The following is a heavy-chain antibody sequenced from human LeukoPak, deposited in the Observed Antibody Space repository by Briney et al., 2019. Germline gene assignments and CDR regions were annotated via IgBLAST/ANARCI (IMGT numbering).Heavy chain of an antibody. CDR2: IYSGGST. CDR3: ARDLEAANTYYFDY. CDR1: GFTVSSNY. J-gene: IGHJ4*02. Sequence: GGSLRLSCAASGFTVSSNYMSWVRQAPGKGLEWVSVIYSGGSTYYADSVKGRFTISRDNSKNTLYLQMNSLRAEDTAVYYCARDLEAANTYYFDYWGQGTMVTVSS. D-gene: IGHD6-13*01. V-gene: IGHV3-53*01.